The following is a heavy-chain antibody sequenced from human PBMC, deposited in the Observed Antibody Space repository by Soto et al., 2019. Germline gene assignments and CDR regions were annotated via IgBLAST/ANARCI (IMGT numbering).Heavy chain of an antibody. CDR3: ARDRYDSSGYDY. CDR1: GGSISSYY. CDR2: IYYSGST. Sequence: SETLSLTRTVSGGSISSYYWSWIRQPPGKGLEWIGYIYYSGSTNYNPSLKSRVTISVDTSKNQFSLKLSSVTAADTAVYYCARDRYDSSGYDYWGQGTLVTVSS. D-gene: IGHD3-22*01. V-gene: IGHV4-59*01. J-gene: IGHJ4*02.